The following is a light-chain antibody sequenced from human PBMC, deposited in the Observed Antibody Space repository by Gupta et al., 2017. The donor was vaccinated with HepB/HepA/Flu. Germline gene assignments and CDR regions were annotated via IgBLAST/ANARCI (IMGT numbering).Light chain of an antibody. Sequence: QSVLTQPPSVSGAPGQRVTISCTGSSANIGAGYVVHWYQKFTGKVPKLLNYGNSNRPSGVPDRFSASKSGTSAALAITGLQSEDESDYYCQSYDSSRSGVVFGGGTKLTVL. CDR3: QSYDSSRSGVV. J-gene: IGLJ2*01. CDR2: GNS. CDR1: SANIGAGYV. V-gene: IGLV1-40*01.